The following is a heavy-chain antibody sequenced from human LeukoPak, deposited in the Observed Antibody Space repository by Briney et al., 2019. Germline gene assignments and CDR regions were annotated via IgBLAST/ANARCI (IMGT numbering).Heavy chain of an antibody. CDR1: GGTFSSYA. D-gene: IGHD6-6*01. Sequence: SVKVSCKASGGTFSSYAISWVRQAPGQGLEWMGGIIPIFGTANYAQKFQGRVTITTDESTSTAYMELSSLRSEDTAVYYCARGPRYSSSSRYFDYWGQGILVTVSS. V-gene: IGHV1-69*05. J-gene: IGHJ4*02. CDR2: IIPIFGTA. CDR3: ARGPRYSSSSRYFDY.